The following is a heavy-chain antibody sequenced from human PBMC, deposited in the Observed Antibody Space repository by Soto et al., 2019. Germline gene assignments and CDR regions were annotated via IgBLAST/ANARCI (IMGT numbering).Heavy chain of an antibody. V-gene: IGHV1-2*02. CDR1: GYTFTGYY. Sequence: ASVKVSCKSSGYTFTGYYIHWVRQAPGQGLEWMGWINPNSGGTNYAQKFQGRVTMTRDTSISTAYMELSRLRSDDTAVYYCARGWSIRLAQPEGYWGQGTLVTVSS. CDR2: INPNSGGT. CDR3: ARGWSIRLAQPEGY. J-gene: IGHJ4*02. D-gene: IGHD3-3*01.